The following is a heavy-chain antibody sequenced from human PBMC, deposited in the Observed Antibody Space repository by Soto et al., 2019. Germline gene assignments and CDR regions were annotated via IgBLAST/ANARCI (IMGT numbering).Heavy chain of an antibody. CDR3: AKSYYGDYKSAMDV. D-gene: IGHD4-17*01. CDR1: GFTFSSYA. Sequence: GGSLRLSCVASGFTFSSYAMSWVRQAPGKGLEWVSVISGRGGGTYYADSVKGRFTISRDNSKNTLYLEMNSLRAEDTAVYYCAKSYYGDYKSAMDVWGQGTTVTVSS. J-gene: IGHJ6*02. V-gene: IGHV3-23*01. CDR2: ISGRGGGT.